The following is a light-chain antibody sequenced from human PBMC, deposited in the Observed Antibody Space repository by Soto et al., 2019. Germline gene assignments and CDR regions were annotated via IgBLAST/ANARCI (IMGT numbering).Light chain of an antibody. CDR2: DND. CDR3: ETWDSSLSAGV. J-gene: IGLJ3*02. Sequence: QSVLTQPPSVSAAPGQKVTVSCSGSRSNIGNNAVAWYQHLPGTAPKLLIYDNDKRPSGISDRFSASKSGTSATLAITGLQTGDEADYYCETWDSSLSAGVFGGGTKAHRP. CDR1: RSNIGNNA. V-gene: IGLV1-51*01.